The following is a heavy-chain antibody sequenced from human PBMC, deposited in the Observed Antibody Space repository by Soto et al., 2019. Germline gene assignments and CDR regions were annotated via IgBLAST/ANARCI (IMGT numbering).Heavy chain of an antibody. D-gene: IGHD3-3*01. J-gene: IGHJ4*02. Sequence: ASVKVSCKASGDTFTSYYMHWVRQAPGQGLEWMGIINPNGGSTSYAQKFQGRVTMTRDTSTSTVYMELSSLRSEDTAVYYCARDPATVSDFWSGYLDYWGQGTLVTVSS. CDR3: ARDPATVSDFWSGYLDY. V-gene: IGHV1-46*03. CDR2: INPNGGST. CDR1: GDTFTSYY.